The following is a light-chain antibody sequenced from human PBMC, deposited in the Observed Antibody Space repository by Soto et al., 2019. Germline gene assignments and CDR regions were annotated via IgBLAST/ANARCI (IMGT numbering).Light chain of an antibody. J-gene: IGKJ1*01. CDR3: QQSYTIPWT. CDR1: QSITSN. CDR2: DAT. Sequence: DIQMAQSPSSLSASVGESVTITCRASQSITSNLNWYQQKPGKAPKLLIYDATSLQGGVPSRFRGSGSGADFTLTISSLQPEDFATYICQQSYTIPWTFGQGTKVDIK. V-gene: IGKV1-39*01.